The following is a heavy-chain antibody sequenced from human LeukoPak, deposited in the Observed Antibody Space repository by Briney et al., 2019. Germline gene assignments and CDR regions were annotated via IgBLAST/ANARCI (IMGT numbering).Heavy chain of an antibody. D-gene: IGHD1-26*01. CDR2: IYPGDSDT. CDR3: ARPQTASGSSLVDDAFDI. CDR1: GYSFTSYW. Sequence: RGESLKISCKGSGYSFTSYWIGWVRQMPGKGLEWMGIIYPGDSDTRYSPSFQGQVTISADKSISTAYLQWSSLKASDTAMYYCARPQTASGSSLVDDAFDIWGQGTMVTVSS. V-gene: IGHV5-51*01. J-gene: IGHJ3*02.